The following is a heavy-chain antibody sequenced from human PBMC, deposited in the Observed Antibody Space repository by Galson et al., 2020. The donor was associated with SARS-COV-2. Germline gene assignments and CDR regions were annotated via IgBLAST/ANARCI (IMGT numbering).Heavy chain of an antibody. CDR3: ARVALFDPPYFAD. D-gene: IGHD3-9*01. Sequence: KTSETLSLTCAVPGDSITNARWWSWVRQSPERGLEWIGQIYHTGTITSNPSLTSRLSLSLDHSKNQFSLKLTSLTAADTAVYYCARVALFDPPYFADWGQGILVTVSS. J-gene: IGHJ4*02. CDR2: IYHTGTI. V-gene: IGHV4-4*02. CDR1: GDSITNARW.